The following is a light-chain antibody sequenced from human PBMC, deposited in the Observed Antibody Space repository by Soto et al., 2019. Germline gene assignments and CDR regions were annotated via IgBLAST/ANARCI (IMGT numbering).Light chain of an antibody. CDR1: QSISSW. CDR2: DAF. Sequence: DFQFTQSPSRLSSSVSERFTITCRASQSISSWLAWYQQKTGKAPTLLIFDAFSLESGVPSRFSGSRSGTEFTLTISSLQHADYATYYCQQHNSYSPLTFGGGTKVDIK. CDR3: QQHNSYSPLT. J-gene: IGKJ4*01. V-gene: IGKV1-5*01.